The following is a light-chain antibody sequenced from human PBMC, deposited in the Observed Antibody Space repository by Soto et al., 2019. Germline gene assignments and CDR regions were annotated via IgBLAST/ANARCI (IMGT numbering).Light chain of an antibody. Sequence: QTVVTQPPSASGTPGQRVTISCSGSTSNIGSNFVFWYQQLPGTAPTLLIYSNNQRPSGVPDRFSGSKSGTSVPLAISGLRSEDEADYFCAAWDDSLSGVVFGGGTKLTVL. CDR2: SNN. J-gene: IGLJ2*01. CDR3: AAWDDSLSGVV. CDR1: TSNIGSNF. V-gene: IGLV1-47*02.